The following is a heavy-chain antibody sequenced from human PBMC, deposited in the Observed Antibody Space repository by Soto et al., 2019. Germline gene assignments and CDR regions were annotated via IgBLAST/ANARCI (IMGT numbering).Heavy chain of an antibody. J-gene: IGHJ4*02. D-gene: IGHD2-2*01. CDR1: GYTFTGYY. Sequence: ASVKVSCKASGYTFTGYYMHWVRQAPGQGLEWMGWINTNTGNPTYAQGLTGRFVFSLDTSVSTAYLQICSLKAEDSAVYYCARDLGYCSSTSCSRLWGQGTLVTVSS. CDR3: ARDLGYCSSTSCSRL. CDR2: INTNTGNP. V-gene: IGHV7-4-1*01.